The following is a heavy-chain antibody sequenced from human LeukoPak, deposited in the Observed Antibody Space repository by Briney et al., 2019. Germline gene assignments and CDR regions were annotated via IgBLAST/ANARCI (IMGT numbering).Heavy chain of an antibody. Sequence: ASVKVSCKASGYTFTGYYMHWVRQAPGQGLEGMGWSNPNSGGTNYAQKLQGRVTMTRDTSISIADMELSRLRSDDTALYYCAREWYAYVWGSYRSPKGGWFDPWGQGTLVTVSS. CDR2: SNPNSGGT. CDR3: AREWYAYVWGSYRSPKGGWFDP. V-gene: IGHV1-2*02. J-gene: IGHJ5*02. D-gene: IGHD3-16*02. CDR1: GYTFTGYY.